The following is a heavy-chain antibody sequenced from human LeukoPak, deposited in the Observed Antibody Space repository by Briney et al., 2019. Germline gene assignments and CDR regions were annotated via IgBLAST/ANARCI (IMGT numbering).Heavy chain of an antibody. D-gene: IGHD4-23*01. V-gene: IGHV1-69*13. J-gene: IGHJ4*02. CDR2: IIPIFGIA. CDR3: ARETLTTVVTPSYYFDY. CDR1: GGTFSSYA. Sequence: GASVKVSCKASGGTFSSYAISWVRQAPGQGLEWMGRIIPIFGIANYAQKFQGRVTITADESTSTAYMELSSLRSEDTAVYYCARETLTTVVTPSYYFDYWGQGTLVTVSS.